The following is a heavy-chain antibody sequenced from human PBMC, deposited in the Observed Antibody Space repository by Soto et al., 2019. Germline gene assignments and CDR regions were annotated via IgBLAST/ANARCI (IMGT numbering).Heavy chain of an antibody. CDR1: GFTFDDYT. CDR2: ISWDGGST. V-gene: IGHV3-43*01. D-gene: IGHD1-26*01. J-gene: IGHJ2*01. CDR3: AKANGDRYHLDWYFQL. Sequence: GGSLRLSCAASGFTFDDYTMHWVRQAPGKGLEWVSLISWDGGSTYYADSVKGRFTISRDNSKNSLYLQMNSLRTEDTALYYCAKANGDRYHLDWYFQLWGRGTLDTVS.